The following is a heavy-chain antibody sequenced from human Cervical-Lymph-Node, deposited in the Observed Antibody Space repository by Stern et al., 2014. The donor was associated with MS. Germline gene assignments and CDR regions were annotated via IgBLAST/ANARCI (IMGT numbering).Heavy chain of an antibody. J-gene: IGHJ4*02. V-gene: IGHV5-51*01. Sequence: VQLGQSGAEVKKPGESLRISCRGSGYTFTSYWIGWVRQMPAKGLEWMGIIYPGDSDTRSSPSFQGQVIISASTATSTAAITSDSLKASDSAMYYCARILEYGDFEDYWGQGTLVTVSS. CDR1: GYTFTSYW. D-gene: IGHD4-17*01. CDR2: IYPGDSDT. CDR3: ARILEYGDFEDY.